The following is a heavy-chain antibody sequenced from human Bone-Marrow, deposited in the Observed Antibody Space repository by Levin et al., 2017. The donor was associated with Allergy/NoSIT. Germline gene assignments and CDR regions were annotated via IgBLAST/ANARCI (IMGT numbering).Heavy chain of an antibody. J-gene: IGHJ3*01. CDR3: AADGHNGGFSF. V-gene: IGHV4-59*08. CDR1: GGSMSSYY. CDR2: IHYSGGT. D-gene: IGHD5-24*01. Sequence: SETLSLTCTVSGGSMSSYYWHWIRQPPGKGLEWIGYIHYSGGTTYSPSLESRITILVDTSKRQFSLKVTSVTAADTAVYYCAADGHNGGFSFWGQGTMVTVSS.